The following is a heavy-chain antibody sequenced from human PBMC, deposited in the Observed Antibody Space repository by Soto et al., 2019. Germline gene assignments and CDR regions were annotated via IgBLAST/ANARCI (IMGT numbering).Heavy chain of an antibody. J-gene: IGHJ5*02. CDR1: VGCLSSYA. CDR3: ARAMTTVTIHWFDP. Sequence: LVNVSCKPSVGCLSSYAISWVRQAPGQGLEWMGGIIPIFGTAYYAQKFQGRVTITPDETTSTAYKELINLRTEDTAVYDCARAMTTVTIHWFDPWGQGTLVTVSS. D-gene: IGHD4-17*01. CDR2: IIPIFGTA. V-gene: IGHV1-69*13.